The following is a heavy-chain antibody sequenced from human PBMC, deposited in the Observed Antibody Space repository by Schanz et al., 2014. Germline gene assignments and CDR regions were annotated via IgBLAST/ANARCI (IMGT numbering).Heavy chain of an antibody. CDR3: ARGPSQRYNYGHNIGAYYYGMDV. J-gene: IGHJ6*02. V-gene: IGHV1-69*02. D-gene: IGHD5-18*01. CDR1: GGSFSSYT. CDR2: IIPVLAIA. Sequence: QVQLVQSGAEVKKPGSSVKVSCTASGGSFSSYTISWIRQAPGQGLEWMGRIIPVLAIADYAQKFQGRVTITTDKATGAASMELNSLRSEDTAVYYCARGPSQRYNYGHNIGAYYYGMDVWGQGTTVTVSS.